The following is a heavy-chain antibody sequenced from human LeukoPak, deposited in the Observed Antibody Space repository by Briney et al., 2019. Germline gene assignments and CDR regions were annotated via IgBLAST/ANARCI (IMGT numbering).Heavy chain of an antibody. CDR1: GGSFSGYY. J-gene: IGHJ3*02. D-gene: IGHD3-22*01. CDR3: ANHYYDSSGYYYHDAFDI. Sequence: SETLSLTCAVYGGSFSGYYWSWIRQPPGKGLEWIGYIYYSGSTNYNPSLKSRVTISVDTSKNQFSLKLSSVTAADTAVYYCANHYYDSSGYYYHDAFDIWGQGTMVTVSS. CDR2: IYYSGST. V-gene: IGHV4-59*01.